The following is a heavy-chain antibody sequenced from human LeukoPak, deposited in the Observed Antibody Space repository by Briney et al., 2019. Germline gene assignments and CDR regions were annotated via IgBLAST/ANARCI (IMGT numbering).Heavy chain of an antibody. CDR1: GGSISSSSYY. J-gene: IGHJ4*02. V-gene: IGHV4-39*07. CDR3: ARDRGLLLWFGEALTHFDY. CDR2: IYYSGST. Sequence: SETLSLTCTVSGGSISSSSYYWGRIRQPPGKGLEWIGSIYYSGSTYYNPSLKSRVTISVDTSKNQFSLKLSSVTAADTAVYYCARDRGLLLWFGEALTHFDYWGQGTLVTVSS. D-gene: IGHD3-10*01.